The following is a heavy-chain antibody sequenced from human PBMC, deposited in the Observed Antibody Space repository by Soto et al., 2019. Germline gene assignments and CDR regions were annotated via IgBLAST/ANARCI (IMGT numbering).Heavy chain of an antibody. CDR1: GYTFTSYC. CDR3: ARDRAYSGYDCDY. CDR2: ISAYNGNT. D-gene: IGHD5-12*01. J-gene: IGHJ4*02. Sequence: ASVKVSCKASGYTFTSYCIICVRQPPGQGLEWMGWISAYNGNTNYAQKLQGRVTMTTDTSTSTAYMELRSLRSDDTAVYYCARDRAYSGYDCDYWGQGTLVTVSS. V-gene: IGHV1-18*04.